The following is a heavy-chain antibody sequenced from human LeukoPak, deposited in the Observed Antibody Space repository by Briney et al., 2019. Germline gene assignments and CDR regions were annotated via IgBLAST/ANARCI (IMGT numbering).Heavy chain of an antibody. CDR2: IYAGRNT. J-gene: IGHJ4*02. Sequence: SETLSLTYTVSGGSISNYYWSWTRQPAGKGLEWIGRIYAGRNTDHNPSLKSRVTMSLDSSKNQFSLRLTSVTAADTAVYYCAREHKDYDGDGYYYGYWGQGTLVTVSS. CDR1: GGSISNYY. CDR3: AREHKDYDGDGYYYGY. V-gene: IGHV4-4*07. D-gene: IGHD2-21*02.